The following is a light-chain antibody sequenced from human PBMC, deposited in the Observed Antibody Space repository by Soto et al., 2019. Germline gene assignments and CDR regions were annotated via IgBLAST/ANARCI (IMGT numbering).Light chain of an antibody. V-gene: IGKV4-1*01. Sequence: DIVMTQSPYSLAVSLGERATINCKSSQSSLYSANSKSFLAWYQHKPGQPPKLLMHWASTRESGVPDRFSGSGTGTNFPLTISSLQADDVAVYYCQQYFSTSTFGQGTKVEI. CDR2: WAS. CDR1: QSSLYSANSKSF. CDR3: QQYFSTST. J-gene: IGKJ1*01.